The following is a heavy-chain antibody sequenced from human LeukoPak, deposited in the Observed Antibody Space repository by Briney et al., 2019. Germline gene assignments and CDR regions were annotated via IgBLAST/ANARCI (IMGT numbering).Heavy chain of an antibody. D-gene: IGHD4-17*01. Sequence: GGPLRLSCAASGFIFSDNYMSWIRQAPEKGLEWVSYISGTGTTIYYADSVKGRFTISRDNAKNSLYLQMNNLRAEDTAVYYCAKDSGAPWDAFDIWGQGTMVTVSS. CDR3: AKDSGAPWDAFDI. CDR1: GFIFSDNY. V-gene: IGHV3-11*01. J-gene: IGHJ3*02. CDR2: ISGTGTTI.